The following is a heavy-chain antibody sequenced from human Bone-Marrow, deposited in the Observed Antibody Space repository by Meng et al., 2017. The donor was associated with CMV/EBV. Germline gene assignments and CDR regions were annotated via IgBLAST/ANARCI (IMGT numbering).Heavy chain of an antibody. CDR2: IRSKAYGETT. J-gene: IGHJ4*02. V-gene: IGHV3-49*04. Sequence: GGSLRLSCRASGFTFGDYAMSWVRQAPGKGLEWLGFIRSKAYGETTEYASSVKGRFTISRDNAKNSLYLQMNSLRAEDTALYYCAKASIFGARVGYYFDYWGQGTLVTVSS. D-gene: IGHD3-3*01. CDR1: GFTFGDYA. CDR3: AKASIFGARVGYYFDY.